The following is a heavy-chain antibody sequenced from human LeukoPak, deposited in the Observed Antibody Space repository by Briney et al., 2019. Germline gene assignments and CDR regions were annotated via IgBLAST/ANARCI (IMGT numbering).Heavy chain of an antibody. CDR3: AKVQYGDYGCFDY. J-gene: IGHJ4*02. Sequence: GGPVTLSCTASGFTCSNYGIHWVRQAPGKALEGVAVISYDGSNKYYADSVRGRFTISRDNSKNRLYLQMNSLRAEDTAVYYCAKVQYGDYGCFDYWGQGTLVTVSS. V-gene: IGHV3-30*18. CDR1: GFTCSNYG. D-gene: IGHD4-17*01. CDR2: ISYDGSNK.